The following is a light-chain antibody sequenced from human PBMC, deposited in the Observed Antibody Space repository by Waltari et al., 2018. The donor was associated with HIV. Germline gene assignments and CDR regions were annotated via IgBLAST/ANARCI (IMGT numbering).Light chain of an antibody. J-gene: IGLJ3*02. Sequence: QPVMTQPPSASATPGQGVPISRSGSQSNIGAPYVSWYQRLPGKPPKLLDETNKRRPAGVPDRFAGSKSGTSASLAVSGLRSDDEADYYCATWDDSLNGWAFGGGTKLTVL. CDR2: TNK. V-gene: IGLV1-47*01. CDR1: QSNIGAPY. CDR3: ATWDDSLNGWA.